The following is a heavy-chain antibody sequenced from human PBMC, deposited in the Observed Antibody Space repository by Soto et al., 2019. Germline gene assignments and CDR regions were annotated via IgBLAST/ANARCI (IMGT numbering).Heavy chain of an antibody. D-gene: IGHD4-17*01. J-gene: IGHJ4*02. Sequence: QITLKASGPTLVRPAQTLTLTCDFSGFSLSTYDMGVAWIRQPPGKALEWLALIYWDDDKRYSPSLKDRLAISKDTSSNQVVLTITNMDPGDTATYFCAHAGDYDLLTFDHWGPVTLVTVSS. CDR1: GFSLSTYDMG. V-gene: IGHV2-5*02. CDR2: IYWDDDK. CDR3: AHAGDYDLLTFDH.